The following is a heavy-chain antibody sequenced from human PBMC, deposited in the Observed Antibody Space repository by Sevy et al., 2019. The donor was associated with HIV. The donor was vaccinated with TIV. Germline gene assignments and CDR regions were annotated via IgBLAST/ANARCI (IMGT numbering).Heavy chain of an antibody. D-gene: IGHD5-12*01. J-gene: IGHJ5*02. Sequence: SETLSLTCTVSGGSISAYYWSWIRQPPGKPLEYIGYIYYTGSTNYNPSLKSRVTISLETSKNHFYLKFNSVTAADTAAHFCARAPPVRSGDDSLNWFDPWGQGTLVTVSS. CDR3: ARAPPVRSGDDSLNWFDP. CDR1: GGSISAYY. V-gene: IGHV4-59*01. CDR2: IYYTGST.